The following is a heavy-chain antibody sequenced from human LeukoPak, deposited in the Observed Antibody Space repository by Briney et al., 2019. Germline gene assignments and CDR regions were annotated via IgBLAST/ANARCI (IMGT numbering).Heavy chain of an antibody. CDR2: INPNSGGT. V-gene: IGHV1-2*02. CDR1: GYTFTGYY. D-gene: IGHD3-10*01. CDR3: ARVNMVRGVISRSFDY. Sequence: ASVKVSCKGSGYTFTGYYMHWVRQAPGQGLEWMGWINPNSGGTNYAQKFQGRVTMTKDTSISTAYLELSRLRSDDTGVYYCARVNMVRGVISRSFDYWGQGTLVTVSS. J-gene: IGHJ4*02.